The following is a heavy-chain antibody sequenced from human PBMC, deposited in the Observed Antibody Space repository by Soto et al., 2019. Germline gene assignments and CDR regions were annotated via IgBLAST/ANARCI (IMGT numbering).Heavy chain of an antibody. CDR2: ISGSGRST. CDR3: ARDGGNICSGGSCYFQAPDY. CDR1: GFTFSNYA. Sequence: EVQLLESGGGSVQPGGSLRLSCSASGFTFSNYAMSWVRQAPGKGLEWVASISGSGRSTNYADSVKGRFTISRDNSKNTLAVQMSSLRADDTAVYYCARDGGNICSGGSCYFQAPDYWGQGTLVTVSP. D-gene: IGHD2-15*01. J-gene: IGHJ4*02. V-gene: IGHV3-23*01.